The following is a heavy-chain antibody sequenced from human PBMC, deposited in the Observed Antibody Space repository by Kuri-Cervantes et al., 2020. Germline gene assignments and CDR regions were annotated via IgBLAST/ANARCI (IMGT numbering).Heavy chain of an antibody. V-gene: IGHV1-18*01. CDR1: GYTFTSYG. J-gene: IGHJ4*02. Sequence: ASVKVSCKASGYTFTSYGISWVRQAPGQGLEWMGWITPFNGNTNYAQKFQDRVTITRDRSMSTAYMELSSLRSEDTAVYYCARGYCSSISCPFDYWGQGTLVTVSS. CDR3: ARGYCSSISCPFDY. CDR2: ITPFNGNT. D-gene: IGHD2-2*01.